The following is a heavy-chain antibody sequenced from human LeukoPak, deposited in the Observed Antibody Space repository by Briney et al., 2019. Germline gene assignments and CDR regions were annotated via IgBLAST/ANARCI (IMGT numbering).Heavy chain of an antibody. CDR2: IYYSGST. J-gene: IGHJ4*02. D-gene: IGHD2-21*02. V-gene: IGHV4-59*01. Sequence: SETLSHTCTVSGGSISSYYWSWIRQPPGKGLEWIGYIYYSGSTNYNPSLKSRVTISVDTSKNQFSLKLSSVTAADTAVYYCARYVVVTAYFDYWGQGTLVTVSS. CDR1: GGSISSYY. CDR3: ARYVVVTAYFDY.